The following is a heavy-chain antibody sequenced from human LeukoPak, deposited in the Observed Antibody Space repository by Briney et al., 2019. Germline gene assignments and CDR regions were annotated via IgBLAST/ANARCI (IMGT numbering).Heavy chain of an antibody. J-gene: IGHJ2*01. CDR1: GFTVNTNY. Sequence: GGSLRLSCAASGFTVNTNYMSWVRQAPGKGLEWVSVMYSAGTPYYADSVKGRFTISRDKSRNTMYLQMSGLKIEDTAVYYCARDQIAVTGAGYFDLWGRGTLVAVSS. CDR3: ARDQIAVTGAGYFDL. V-gene: IGHV3-66*01. CDR2: MYSAGTP. D-gene: IGHD6-19*01.